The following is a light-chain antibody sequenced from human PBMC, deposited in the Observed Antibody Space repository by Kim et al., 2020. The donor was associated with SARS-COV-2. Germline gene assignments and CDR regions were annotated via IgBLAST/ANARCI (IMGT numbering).Light chain of an antibody. CDR3: QKYNGAPWT. J-gene: IGKJ1*01. CDR1: QGISSN. V-gene: IGKV1-27*01. Sequence: ASVEDRVTITCRASQGISSNVAWYQQKPGDVPKLLIYDASALLSGVPSRFSGSGSGTDFTLTISSLQPEDVATYYCQKYNGAPWTFGQGTKVDIK. CDR2: DAS.